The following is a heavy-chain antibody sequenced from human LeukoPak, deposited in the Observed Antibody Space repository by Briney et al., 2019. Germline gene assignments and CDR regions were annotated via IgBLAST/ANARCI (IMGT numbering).Heavy chain of an antibody. Sequence: GGSLRLCCAASGFTFSSYAMRWVRQAPGKGLEWVSAISGSGGSTYYADSVKGRFTISRDNSKNTLYLQMNSLRAEDTAVYYCAKDGSVVVAARYNWFDPWGQGTLVTVSS. V-gene: IGHV3-23*01. CDR1: GFTFSSYA. CDR3: AKDGSVVVAARYNWFDP. J-gene: IGHJ5*02. CDR2: ISGSGGST. D-gene: IGHD2-15*01.